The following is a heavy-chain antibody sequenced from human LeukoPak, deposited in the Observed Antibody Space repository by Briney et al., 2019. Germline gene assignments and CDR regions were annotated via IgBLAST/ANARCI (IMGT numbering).Heavy chain of an antibody. Sequence: GGSLRLSCVASGFTFDYYAMSWVRQAPGKGLEWVSYINIYNTIHYADSVKGRFTISRDDAKNSLYLQMNSLRPEDTAVYYCARVPQPMDVWGRGATVTVSS. D-gene: IGHD1-14*01. CDR2: INIYNTI. V-gene: IGHV3-69-1*01. CDR3: ARVPQPMDV. J-gene: IGHJ6*04. CDR1: GFTFDYYA.